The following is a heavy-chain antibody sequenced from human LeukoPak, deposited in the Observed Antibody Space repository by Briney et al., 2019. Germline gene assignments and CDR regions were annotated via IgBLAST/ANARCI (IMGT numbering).Heavy chain of an antibody. V-gene: IGHV5-51*01. CDR2: IYPGDSDT. Sequence: GESLKISCKGSGYSFTSYWIGWVRQMPGKGLEWMGIIYPGDSDTRYSPSFQGQVTMSADKSISTAYLQWSSLKASDTAMYYRARPASPYGFDAFDIWGQGTMVTVSS. J-gene: IGHJ3*02. CDR3: ARPASPYGFDAFDI. CDR1: GYSFTSYW. D-gene: IGHD4-17*01.